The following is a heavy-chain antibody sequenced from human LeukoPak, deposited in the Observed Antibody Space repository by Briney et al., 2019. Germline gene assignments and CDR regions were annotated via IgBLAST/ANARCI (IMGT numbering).Heavy chain of an antibody. V-gene: IGHV4-61*02. CDR2: IYTSGST. CDR3: ARVAAMALDY. D-gene: IGHD5-18*01. J-gene: IGHJ4*02. CDR1: GGSISSGSYY. Sequence: SETLCLTCTVSGGSISSGSYYWSWIRPPAGQGLEWFGRIYTSGSTNYNPSLRSRATISVDTSKSQFSLKLSSVTAADTAVYYCARVAAMALDYWGQGTLVTVSS.